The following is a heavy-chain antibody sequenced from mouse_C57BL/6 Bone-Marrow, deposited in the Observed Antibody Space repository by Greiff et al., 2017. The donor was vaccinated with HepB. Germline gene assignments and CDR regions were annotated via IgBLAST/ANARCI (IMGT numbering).Heavy chain of an antibody. Sequence: EVQRVESGGGLVQPKGSLKLSCAASGFTFNTYAMHWVRQAPGKGLEWVARIRSKSSNYATYYADSVKDRFTISRDDSQSMLYLQMNNLKTEDTAMYYCVSDVYDYDEDYYAMDYWGQGTSVTVSS. V-gene: IGHV10-3*01. CDR2: IRSKSSNYAT. J-gene: IGHJ4*01. CDR3: VSDVYDYDEDYYAMDY. CDR1: GFTFNTYA. D-gene: IGHD2-4*01.